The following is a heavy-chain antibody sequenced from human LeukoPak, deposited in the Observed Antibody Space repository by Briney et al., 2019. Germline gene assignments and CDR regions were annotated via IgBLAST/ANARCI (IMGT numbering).Heavy chain of an antibody. CDR1: GITLSNYG. Sequence: GGSLRLSCAVSGITLSNYGMSWVRQAPGKGLEWVAGISDSGGNTNYADSVKGRFTISRDNPKNTLYLQMNSLRAEDTAVYFCAKRGVVIRVILVGFHKQAYYFDSWGQGALVTVSS. CDR2: ISDSGGNT. J-gene: IGHJ4*02. CDR3: AKRGVVIRVILVGFHKQAYYFDS. D-gene: IGHD3-22*01. V-gene: IGHV3-23*01.